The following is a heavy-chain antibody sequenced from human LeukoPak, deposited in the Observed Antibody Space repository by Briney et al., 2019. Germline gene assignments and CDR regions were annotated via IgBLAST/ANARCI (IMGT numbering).Heavy chain of an antibody. D-gene: IGHD2-15*01. CDR1: GFTSSSYW. Sequence: GGSLRLSCAVSGFTSSSYWMSWVRQAPGKGLEWVANIKQDGSEKYYVDSVKGRFTISRDNAKNSLYQQMNSLRAEDTAVYYCARAPYCIGGSCRFDYWGQGTLVTVSS. CDR2: IKQDGSEK. J-gene: IGHJ4*02. V-gene: IGHV3-7*03. CDR3: ARAPYCIGGSCRFDY.